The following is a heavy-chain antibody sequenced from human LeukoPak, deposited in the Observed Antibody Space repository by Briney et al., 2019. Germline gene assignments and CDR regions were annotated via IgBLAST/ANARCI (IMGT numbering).Heavy chain of an antibody. CDR3: AWSSGYDLGGIDY. J-gene: IGHJ4*02. D-gene: IGHD5-12*01. CDR1: GFTFSSYW. Sequence: GGPLRLSCAASGFTFSSYWMHWVRQAPGKGLVWVSRINSDGSSTSYADSVKGRFTISRDNAKNTLYLQMNSLRAEDTAVYYCAWSSGYDLGGIDYWGQGTLVTVSS. V-gene: IGHV3-74*01. CDR2: INSDGSST.